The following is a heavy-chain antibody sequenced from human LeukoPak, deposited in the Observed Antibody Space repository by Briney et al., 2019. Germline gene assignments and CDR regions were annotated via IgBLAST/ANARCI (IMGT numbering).Heavy chain of an antibody. CDR3: ATTTVTTPFAFDI. D-gene: IGHD4-17*01. V-gene: IGHV4-30-2*01. J-gene: IGHJ3*02. CDR2: IYHSGST. Sequence: SQTLSLTCAVSGGSISSGGYSWSWIRQPPGKGLESIGYIYHSGSTYYNPSLKSRVTISVDRSKNQFSLKLSSVTAADTAVYYCATTTVTTPFAFDIWGQGTVVTVSS. CDR1: GGSISSGGYS.